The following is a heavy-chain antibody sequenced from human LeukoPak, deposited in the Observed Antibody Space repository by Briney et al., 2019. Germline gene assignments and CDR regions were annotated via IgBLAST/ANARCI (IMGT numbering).Heavy chain of an antibody. CDR2: IYSGGST. CDR1: GFTVSRNY. J-gene: IGHJ3*02. CDR3: ARDRTRDAFDI. V-gene: IGHV3-53*01. D-gene: IGHD2-2*01. Sequence: GGSLRLSCAASGFTVSRNYMSWVRQAPGKGLEWVSVIYSGGSTYYADSVKGRFTISRDTSKNTLYLQMNSLRAEDTAVYYCARDRTRDAFDIWGQGTMVSVS.